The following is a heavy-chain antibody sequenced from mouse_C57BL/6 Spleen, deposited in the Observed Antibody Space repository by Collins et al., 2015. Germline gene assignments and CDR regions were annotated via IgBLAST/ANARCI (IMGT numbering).Heavy chain of an antibody. CDR3: ARYDYDGFIY. CDR1: GYTFTSYW. D-gene: IGHD2-4*01. V-gene: IGHV1-53*01. J-gene: IGHJ3*01. CDR2: INPTNGDT. Sequence: QVQLQQPGTEVVKPGASVKLSCKASGYTFTSYWIHWVKQRPGQGLEWIGNINPTNGDTNDNEKFKSKATLTVDKSASTAYMQLSSLTSEDSAVYYCARYDYDGFIYWGQGTLVTVSA.